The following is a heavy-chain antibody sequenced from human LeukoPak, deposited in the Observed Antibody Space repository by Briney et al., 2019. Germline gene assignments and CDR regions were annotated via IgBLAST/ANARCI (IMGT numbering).Heavy chain of an antibody. V-gene: IGHV5-51*01. J-gene: IGHJ3*02. D-gene: IGHD6-19*01. CDR2: IYPGDSDT. CDR1: GYGFTTYW. Sequence: GESLKISCKGSGYGFTTYWIGWVRQMPGKGLEWMGIIYPGDSDTRYSPSFQGQVTISADKSISTAYLQWSSLKASDTAMYYCARGPGYISSRGAFDIWGRGTMVTISS. CDR3: ARGPGYISSRGAFDI.